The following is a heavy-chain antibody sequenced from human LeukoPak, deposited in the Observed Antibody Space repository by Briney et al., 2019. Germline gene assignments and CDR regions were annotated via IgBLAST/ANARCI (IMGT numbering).Heavy chain of an antibody. Sequence: GGSQTLYCAAAEFTFSSYGMHWVRQAPGKELEWVAVISYDGSNKNYADSVKGRFTISRDISKNTLYLQMNSLRAEDTAVYYCAKRLGYYDSSEGYFDYWGQGTLVTVSS. CDR1: EFTFSSYG. CDR2: ISYDGSNK. D-gene: IGHD3-22*01. V-gene: IGHV3-30*18. CDR3: AKRLGYYDSSEGYFDY. J-gene: IGHJ4*02.